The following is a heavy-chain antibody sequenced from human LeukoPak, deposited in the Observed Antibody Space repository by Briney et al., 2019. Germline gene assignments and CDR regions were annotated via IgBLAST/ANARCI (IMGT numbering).Heavy chain of an antibody. CDR3: ARGAPGGYYFDY. Sequence: GGSLRLSCAASGFTFSSYSMNWVRQAPGKGLEWVSSISSSSSYIYYADSVKGRFTISRDNAKNSLYLQMNSLRAEDTAVYYCARGAPGGYYFDYWGQGTLVTVSS. CDR1: GFTFSSYS. V-gene: IGHV3-21*01. J-gene: IGHJ4*02. CDR2: ISSSSSYI.